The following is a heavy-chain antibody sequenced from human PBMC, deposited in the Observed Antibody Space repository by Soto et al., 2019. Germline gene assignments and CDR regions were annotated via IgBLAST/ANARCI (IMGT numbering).Heavy chain of an antibody. CDR1: GAIFSSNA. D-gene: IGHD5-18*01. V-gene: IGHV1-69*01. J-gene: IGHJ4*02. CDR3: ATGGRGYSYAPRFYFEY. Sequence: QVQLVQSGAEVKKPGSSVTVTCKASGAIFSSNAISWVRQAPGQGLEWMGGILPIFGRTNYAQKFQGRVTITADESTRTAYMELSSLKSEDTAVYYCATGGRGYSYAPRFYFEYWGQGNLVTVSS. CDR2: ILPIFGRT.